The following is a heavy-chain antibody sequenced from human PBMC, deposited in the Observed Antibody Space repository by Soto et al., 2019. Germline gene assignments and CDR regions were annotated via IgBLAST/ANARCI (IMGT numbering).Heavy chain of an antibody. CDR3: VYYDSSGYYVGY. J-gene: IGHJ4*02. CDR2: IYSGGST. V-gene: IGHV3-66*01. Sequence: GGSLRLSCAASGFTVSSNYMSWVRQAPGKGLEWVSVIYSGGSTYYADSVKGRFTISRDNSKNTLYLQMNSLRAEDTAVYYCVYYDSSGYYVGYWGQGTLVTVSS. CDR1: GFTVSSNY. D-gene: IGHD3-22*01.